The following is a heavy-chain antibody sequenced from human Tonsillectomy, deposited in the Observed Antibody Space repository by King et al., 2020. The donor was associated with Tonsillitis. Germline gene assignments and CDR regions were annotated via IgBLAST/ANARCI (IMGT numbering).Heavy chain of an antibody. V-gene: IGHV1-18*01. CDR3: GRIYCGGDCYSGPWDY. CDR1: GYTFTDYG. Sequence: QLVQSGAEVKKPGASVKVSCKASGYTFTDYGVSWGRQSPGQGLEWMGWRSTYNGNTNYAQKLQGRVTMTTDTSTSTAYMELRSLRSDDTAVYYCGRIYCGGDCYSGPWDYWGQGTLVTVSS. CDR2: RSTYNGNT. D-gene: IGHD2-21*02. J-gene: IGHJ4*02.